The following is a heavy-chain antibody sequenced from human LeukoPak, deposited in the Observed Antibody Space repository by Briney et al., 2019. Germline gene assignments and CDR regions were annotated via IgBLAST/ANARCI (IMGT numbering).Heavy chain of an antibody. CDR1: GGSISNYY. D-gene: IGHD3-22*01. Sequence: SETLSLTCTVSGGSISNYYWSWIRQPPGKGLEWIGYIYSSGSTNYNPSLKSRVTISVDTSKIQFSLKLSSVTAADTAVYYCARDVYYYDSSGYSTFDYWGQGTLVTVSS. CDR3: ARDVYYYDSSGYSTFDY. V-gene: IGHV4-59*01. J-gene: IGHJ4*02. CDR2: IYSSGST.